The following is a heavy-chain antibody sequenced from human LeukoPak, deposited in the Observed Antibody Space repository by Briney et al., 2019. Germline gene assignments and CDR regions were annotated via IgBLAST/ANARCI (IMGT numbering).Heavy chain of an antibody. CDR1: GGSISSFY. V-gene: IGHV4-59*08. CDR3: ARTPAGAYCGGDCYSYYGMDV. CDR2: IYYSGST. Sequence: PSETLSLTCTVSGGSISSFYWGWIRQPPGKGLEWSGYIYYSGSTNYKPSLKSRVTISVDTSKSQFSLKLSSVTAADTAVYYCARTPAGAYCGGDCYSYYGMDVWGQGTTVTVSS. J-gene: IGHJ6*02. D-gene: IGHD2-21*02.